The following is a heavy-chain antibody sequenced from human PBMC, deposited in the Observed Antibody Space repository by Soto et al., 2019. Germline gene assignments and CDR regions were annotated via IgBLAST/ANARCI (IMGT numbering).Heavy chain of an antibody. CDR2: ILGGGAST. CDR1: GFTFSTYV. V-gene: IGHV3-23*01. J-gene: IGHJ6*02. Sequence: PGGSLRLSCAASGFTFSTYVMNWVRQAPGQGLEWVSSILGGGASTYYADSVRGRFTISRDNSKNTLYLQMNSLRAEDTAVYYCARPALSMITFGGVIAHYYYGMDVWGQGTTVTVSS. CDR3: ARPALSMITFGGVIAHYYYGMDV. D-gene: IGHD3-16*02.